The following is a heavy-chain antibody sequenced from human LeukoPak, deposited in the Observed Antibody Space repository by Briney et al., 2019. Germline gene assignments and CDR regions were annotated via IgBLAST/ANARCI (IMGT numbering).Heavy chain of an antibody. CDR3: AKTGTDDGYSIYFDH. Sequence: GGSLRLSCAASGLTFSRYAMSWVRQAPGKGLEWVSTISGSGGGTYNADSVKGRFTISRDDSQNTLYLQMNSLRAEDTAIYYCAKTGTDDGYSIYFDHWGQGTLVTVSS. CDR2: ISGSGGGT. CDR1: GLTFSRYA. V-gene: IGHV3-23*01. J-gene: IGHJ4*02. D-gene: IGHD5-24*01.